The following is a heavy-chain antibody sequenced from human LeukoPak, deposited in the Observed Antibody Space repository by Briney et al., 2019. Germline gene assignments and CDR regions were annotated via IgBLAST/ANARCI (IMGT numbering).Heavy chain of an antibody. CDR1: GGSISSCGYY. CDR2: IYYSGST. Sequence: SETLSLTCTVSGGSISSCGYYWSWIRQHPGKGLEWIGYIYYSGSTYYNPSLKSRVTISVDTSKNQFSLKLSSVTAADTAVYYCAMGSGYYDLDYWGQGTLVTVSS. D-gene: IGHD3-22*01. J-gene: IGHJ4*02. V-gene: IGHV4-31*03. CDR3: AMGSGYYDLDY.